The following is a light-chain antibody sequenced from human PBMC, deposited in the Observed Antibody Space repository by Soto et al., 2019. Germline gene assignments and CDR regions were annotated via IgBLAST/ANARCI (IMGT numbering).Light chain of an antibody. CDR2: GVS. CDR1: QSLTSSY. J-gene: IGKJ1*01. Sequence: EIVLTQSPGTLSLSPGETATLSCRASQSLTSSYLAWYQQRPGQAPSLLIYGVSSRATGIPDRFSGSGSGTDFTLTISSLQAEDVAVYFCQQYYTSPPTFGQGTKVDIK. CDR3: QQYYTSPPT. V-gene: IGKV3-20*01.